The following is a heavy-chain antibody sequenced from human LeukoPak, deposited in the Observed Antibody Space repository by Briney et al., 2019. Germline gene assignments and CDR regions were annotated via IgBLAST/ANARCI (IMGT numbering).Heavy chain of an antibody. Sequence: SETLSLTCAVYGGSFSGYYWSWIRQPPGKALEWIGYIYHTGNTNYNPSLKSRLTMSIDTSKNQFSLNLNSVTAADTAVYYCVRGNYGSGSYYVVDFDYWGQGTLVTVSS. J-gene: IGHJ4*02. D-gene: IGHD3-10*01. V-gene: IGHV4-34*11. CDR1: GGSFSGYY. CDR3: VRGNYGSGSYYVVDFDY. CDR2: IYHTGNT.